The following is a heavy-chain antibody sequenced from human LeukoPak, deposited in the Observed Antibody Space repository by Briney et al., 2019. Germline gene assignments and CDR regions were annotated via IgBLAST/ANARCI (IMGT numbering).Heavy chain of an antibody. Sequence: GGSLRLSCAASGFTFSSYAMHWVRQAPGKGLEWVAVISYDGSNKYYADSVKGRFTISRDNSKNTLYLQMNSLRADDTAVYYCARGAGPGYYYYYMDVWGKGTTVTVSS. CDR1: GFTFSSYA. V-gene: IGHV3-30*01. CDR2: ISYDGSNK. CDR3: ARGAGPGYYYYYMDV. J-gene: IGHJ6*03. D-gene: IGHD6-13*01.